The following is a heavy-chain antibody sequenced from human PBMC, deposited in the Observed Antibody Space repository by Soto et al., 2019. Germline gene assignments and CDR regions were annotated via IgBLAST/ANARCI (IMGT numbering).Heavy chain of an antibody. CDR1: GGSISSSSYY. CDR2: IYYSGST. V-gene: IGHV4-39*01. J-gene: IGHJ3*02. D-gene: IGHD3-22*01. CDR3: ARQGYYYDSSGRRRVDAFDI. Sequence: PSETLSLTCTVSGGSISSSSYYWGWIRQPPGKGLEWIGSIYYSGSTYYNPSLKSRVTISVDTSKNQFSLKLSSVTAADTAVYYCARQGYYYDSSGRRRVDAFDIWGQGTMVTVSS.